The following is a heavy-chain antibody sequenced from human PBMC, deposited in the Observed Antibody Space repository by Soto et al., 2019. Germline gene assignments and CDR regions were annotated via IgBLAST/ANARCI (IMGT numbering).Heavy chain of an antibody. CDR3: AHSRRQVPEDAFDI. Sequence: PSETLSLTCAVSGGYISGGYYSWSWIRQPPGKGLEWIGFIYNSGSTYYNSSLKSRVTISVDRSKNHFFLNLTSVTAADTAVYYCAHSRRQVPEDAFDIWGQGTMVTVSS. V-gene: IGHV4-30-2*01. CDR2: IYNSGST. J-gene: IGHJ3*02. CDR1: GGYISGGYYS. D-gene: IGHD4-4*01.